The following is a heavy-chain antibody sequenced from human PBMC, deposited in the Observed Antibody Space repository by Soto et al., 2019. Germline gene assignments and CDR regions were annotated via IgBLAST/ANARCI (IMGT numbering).Heavy chain of an antibody. CDR3: AREVATVTTSRGIDC. J-gene: IGHJ4*02. CDR1: GGSIRSYY. D-gene: IGHD4-17*01. Sequence: PSETLSLTCTVSGGSIRSYYWSWIRQPPGKGLEWIGYIYYSGSTYYSPSLKSRLTISVDTSKNQFSLKLNSVTAADTAVYYCAREVATVTTSRGIDCWGQGTLVTVSS. CDR2: IYYSGST. V-gene: IGHV4-59*12.